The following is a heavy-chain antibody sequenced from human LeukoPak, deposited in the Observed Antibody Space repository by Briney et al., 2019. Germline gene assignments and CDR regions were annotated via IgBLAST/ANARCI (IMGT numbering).Heavy chain of an antibody. CDR1: GFTFSSYW. V-gene: IGHV3-74*01. Sequence: PGGSLRLSCAASGFTFSSYWMHWVRQAPGKGLVWVSRINSDGSSTSYADSVKGRFTISRDNAKNTLYLQMNSLRVEDTAVYYCARGPYYYDLYYFDYWGQGTLVTVPS. J-gene: IGHJ4*02. D-gene: IGHD3-22*01. CDR2: INSDGSST. CDR3: ARGPYYYDLYYFDY.